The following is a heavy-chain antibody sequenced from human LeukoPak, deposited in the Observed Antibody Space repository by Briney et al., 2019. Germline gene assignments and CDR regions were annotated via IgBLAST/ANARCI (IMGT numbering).Heavy chain of an antibody. Sequence: QPGGSLRLSCVASGFTFSSYWMHWVRQDPRKGLVWVSRINGDGRNINYADSVRGRFTISRDNAKNTLYLQMNTLRVEDTAVYYCAKTPAATWTTNDYWGQGTLVTVSS. D-gene: IGHD2-15*01. J-gene: IGHJ4*02. V-gene: IGHV3-74*01. CDR1: GFTFSSYW. CDR3: AKTPAATWTTNDY. CDR2: INGDGRNI.